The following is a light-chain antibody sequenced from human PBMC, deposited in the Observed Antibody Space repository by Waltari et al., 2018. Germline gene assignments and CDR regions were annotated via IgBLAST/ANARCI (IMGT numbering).Light chain of an antibody. CDR3: MQATQWPLT. Sequence: DVVMTQSPLSLPVTLGQPASISCSSSQSLVHSDGKTYLNWFHQRPGQSPRRLIYKVSSRDSGVPDIFSGSGSGTDFTLQISRVEAEDVGGYYCMQATQWPLTFGQGTKVEIK. CDR2: KVS. J-gene: IGKJ1*01. CDR1: QSLVHSDGKTY. V-gene: IGKV2-30*02.